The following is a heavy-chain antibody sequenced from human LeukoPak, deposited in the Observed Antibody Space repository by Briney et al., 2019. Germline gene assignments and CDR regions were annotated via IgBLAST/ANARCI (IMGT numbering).Heavy chain of an antibody. CDR3: AKDRQTPRPFYGMDV. D-gene: IGHD6-6*01. Sequence: GGSLRLSCAASGFTFSSYAVSWVRQAPGKGLEWVSAISGSGGRTYYADSVKGRFTISRDNSKNTLYLQMNSLRAEDTAVYYCAKDRQTPRPFYGMDVWGKGTTVTVSS. CDR1: GFTFSSYA. J-gene: IGHJ6*04. V-gene: IGHV3-23*01. CDR2: ISGSGGRT.